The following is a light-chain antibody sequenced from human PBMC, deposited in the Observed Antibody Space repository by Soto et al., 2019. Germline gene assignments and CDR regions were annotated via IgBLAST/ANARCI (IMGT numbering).Light chain of an antibody. V-gene: IGKV1-39*01. Sequence: DIQMTQSPSSLSASVGDRVTITCRASQSIRSYLNWYQQKPGKAPKLLIYAASSLQSGVPSRFSGSGSGTDFTLTISSLHPEDFATYYCQQSYSTLGITFGQGTLLEIK. CDR3: QQSYSTLGIT. CDR2: AAS. CDR1: QSIRSY. J-gene: IGKJ5*01.